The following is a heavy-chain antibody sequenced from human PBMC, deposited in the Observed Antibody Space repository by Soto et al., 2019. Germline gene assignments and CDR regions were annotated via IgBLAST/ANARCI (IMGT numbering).Heavy chain of an antibody. CDR3: AKDPGYSSGWYLDY. CDR1: GFTVSSYA. Sequence: GRSLRLSCAPSGFTVSSYAMSWVRQAPGKGLEWVSAISGSGGSTYYADSVKGRFTISRDNSKNTLYLQMNSLRAEDTAVYYCAKDPGYSSGWYLDYWGQGTLVTVSS. V-gene: IGHV3-23*01. D-gene: IGHD6-19*01. CDR2: ISGSGGST. J-gene: IGHJ4*02.